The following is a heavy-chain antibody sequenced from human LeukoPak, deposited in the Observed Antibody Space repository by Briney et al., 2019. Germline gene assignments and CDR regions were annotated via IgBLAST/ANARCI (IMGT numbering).Heavy chain of an antibody. J-gene: IGHJ4*02. CDR1: GFTFSSYD. V-gene: IGHV3-13*04. Sequence: GGSLGLSCAASGFTFSSYDMHWVRQATGKGLEWVSAIGTAGDTYYPGSVKGRFTISRENAKNSLYLQMNSLRAGDTAVYYCARTSGSYYEFDYWGQGTLVTVSS. D-gene: IGHD1-26*01. CDR3: ARTSGSYYEFDY. CDR2: IGTAGDT.